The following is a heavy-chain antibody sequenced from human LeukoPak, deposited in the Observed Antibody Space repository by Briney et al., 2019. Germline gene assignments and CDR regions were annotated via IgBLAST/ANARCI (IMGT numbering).Heavy chain of an antibody. CDR3: ARDEPPRLAAAGTPGNWFDP. CDR1: GFTFSSYA. V-gene: IGHV3-21*01. Sequence: TAGGSLRLSCAASGFTFSSYAMNWVRQTPGKGLEWVSSICSSSSYIYYADSVKGRFTISRDNAKNSLYLQMNSLRAEDTAVYYCARDEPPRLAAAGTPGNWFDPWGQGTLVTVSS. CDR2: ICSSSSYI. J-gene: IGHJ5*02. D-gene: IGHD6-13*01.